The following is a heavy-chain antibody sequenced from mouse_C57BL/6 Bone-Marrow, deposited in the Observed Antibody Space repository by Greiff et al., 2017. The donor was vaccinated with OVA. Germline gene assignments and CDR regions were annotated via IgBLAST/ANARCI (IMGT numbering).Heavy chain of an antibody. V-gene: IGHV1-47*01. Sequence: VKLQQSGAELVKPGDSVKMSCKASGYTFTTYPIEWMKQNHGKSLEWIGNFHPYNDDTKYNEKLKGKATLTGDKSSSTVYLELSRLTSDDSAVYYCASNGGSSFDYWGQGTTLTVSS. J-gene: IGHJ2*01. D-gene: IGHD1-1*01. CDR1: GYTFTTYP. CDR2: FHPYNDDT. CDR3: ASNGGSSFDY.